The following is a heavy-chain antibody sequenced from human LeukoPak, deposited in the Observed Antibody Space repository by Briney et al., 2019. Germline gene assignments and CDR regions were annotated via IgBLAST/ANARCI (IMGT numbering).Heavy chain of an antibody. CDR3: ARAPTVLVGYCSSSSCQADY. Sequence: GGSLRLSCAASGFTFRSYSMNWVRQAPGKGLEWVSAIDPSSTYIYYADSVEGRFTISRDNAENSLYLQMNCLRVEDTAVYYCARAPTVLVGYCSSSSCQADYWGQGTLVTVSS. J-gene: IGHJ4*02. D-gene: IGHD2-2*01. CDR1: GFTFRSYS. V-gene: IGHV3-21*01. CDR2: IDPSSTYI.